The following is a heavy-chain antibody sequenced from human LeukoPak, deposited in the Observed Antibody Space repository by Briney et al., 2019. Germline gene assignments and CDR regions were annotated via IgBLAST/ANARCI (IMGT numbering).Heavy chain of an antibody. V-gene: IGHV1-69*10. D-gene: IGHD1-26*01. CDR3: ASSGSYSYYFDY. J-gene: IGHJ4*02. CDR2: IIPILGIA. CDR1: GGTFSSYA. Sequence: VKVSCKASGGTFSSYAISWVRQAPGQGLEWMGRIIPILGIANYAQKFQGRVTITADKSTSTAYMELSSLRSEDTAVYYCASSGSYSYYFDYWGQGTLVTVSS.